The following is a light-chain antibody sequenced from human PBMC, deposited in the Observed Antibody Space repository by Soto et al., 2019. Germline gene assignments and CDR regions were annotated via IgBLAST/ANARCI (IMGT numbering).Light chain of an antibody. CDR1: QSVLHSPNNKDY. V-gene: IGKV4-1*01. Sequence: DIVMTQSPDSLLVSLGERATLNCKSSQSVLHSPNNKDYLAWYQQKSGQPPRLLIYWASTRESGVPDRFSGSGSGTDFTHTISNLQAEDVAIYYCQQYYTTPQTFGRGTKLEIK. CDR2: WAS. CDR3: QQYYTTPQT. J-gene: IGKJ2*01.